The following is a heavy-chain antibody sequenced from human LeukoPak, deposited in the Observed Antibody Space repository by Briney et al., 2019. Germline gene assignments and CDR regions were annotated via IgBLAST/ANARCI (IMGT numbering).Heavy chain of an antibody. J-gene: IGHJ4*02. CDR1: GYTFTSYA. V-gene: IGHV1-46*01. D-gene: IGHD3-10*01. CDR2: INPSGGST. CDR3: ASMVRGKQNFDY. Sequence: ASVKVSCKASGYTFTSYAMNWVRQAPGQGLEWMGIINPSGGSTSYAQKFQGRVTMTRDMSTSTVYMELSSLRPEDTAVYYCASMVRGKQNFDYWGQGTLVTVSS.